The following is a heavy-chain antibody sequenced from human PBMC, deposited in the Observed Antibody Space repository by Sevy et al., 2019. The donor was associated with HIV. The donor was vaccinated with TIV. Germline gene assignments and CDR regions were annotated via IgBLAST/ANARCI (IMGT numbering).Heavy chain of an antibody. Sequence: SETLSLTCTVSGGSIGSNSFYWGWIRQPPGKELEWIGTVSYGGSTYYNPSLRSRVTISVDASKKQFSLKLSSVTAADTAVYYCARQKVRSAYYYDTSGRQGKADVDSWGQGTLVTVSS. CDR2: VSYGGST. J-gene: IGHJ4*02. D-gene: IGHD3-22*01. CDR1: GGSIGSNSFY. CDR3: ARQKVRSAYYYDTSGRQGKADVDS. V-gene: IGHV4-39*01.